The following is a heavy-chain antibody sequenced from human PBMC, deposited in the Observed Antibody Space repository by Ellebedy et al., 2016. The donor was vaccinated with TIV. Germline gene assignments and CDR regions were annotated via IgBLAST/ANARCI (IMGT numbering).Heavy chain of an antibody. Sequence: GGSLRLXXAASGFTFSSYAMHWVRQAPGKGLEWVAVISYDGSNKYYADSVKGRFTISRDNSKNTLYLQMNSLRAEDTAVYYCAKELGGGFDPWGQGTLVTVSS. CDR2: ISYDGSNK. CDR1: GFTFSSYA. J-gene: IGHJ5*02. CDR3: AKELGGGFDP. V-gene: IGHV3-30-3*01.